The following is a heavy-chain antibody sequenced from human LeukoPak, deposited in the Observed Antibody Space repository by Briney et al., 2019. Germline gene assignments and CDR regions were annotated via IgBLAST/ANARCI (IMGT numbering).Heavy chain of an antibody. D-gene: IGHD4-17*01. Sequence: PGGSLRLSCAASGFTFSSYWMSWVRQAPGKGLEWVANIKQDGSEKYYVDSVKGRFTISRDNAKNSLYLQMNSLRAEDTAVYYCAKPLQTVTNYYFDYWGQGTLVTVSS. V-gene: IGHV3-7*03. J-gene: IGHJ4*02. CDR3: AKPLQTVTNYYFDY. CDR2: IKQDGSEK. CDR1: GFTFSSYW.